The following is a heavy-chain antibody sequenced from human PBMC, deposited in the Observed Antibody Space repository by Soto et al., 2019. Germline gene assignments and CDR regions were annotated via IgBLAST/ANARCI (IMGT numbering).Heavy chain of an antibody. CDR1: GFTFSSYA. V-gene: IGHV3-33*01. J-gene: IGHJ4*02. CDR2: IWYDGTNT. CDR3: ARDGLHDYSKFDH. D-gene: IGHD4-4*01. Sequence: QVQLVESGGGVVQPGRSLRLSCAASGFTFSSYAMHWVRQAPGKGLQWVAVIWYDGTNTHYADSAKGRFTISRYNSKNTLYLQMNSLGADDTAMYYCARDGLHDYSKFDHWGQGTLVTVSS.